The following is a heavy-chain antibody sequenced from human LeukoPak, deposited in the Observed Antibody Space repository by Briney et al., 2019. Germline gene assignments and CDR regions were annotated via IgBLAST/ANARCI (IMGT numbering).Heavy chain of an antibody. J-gene: IGHJ4*02. CDR2: ISGSGGST. D-gene: IGHD6-19*01. Sequence: GGSLRLSCAASGFTFSSYGMSWVRQAPGKGLEWVSAISGSGGSTYYADSVKGRFTISRDNSKNTLYLQMNSLRAEDTAVYYCAKGGGGGTLAVADTYYFDYWGQGTLVTVSS. V-gene: IGHV3-23*01. CDR1: GFTFSSYG. CDR3: AKGGGGGTLAVADTYYFDY.